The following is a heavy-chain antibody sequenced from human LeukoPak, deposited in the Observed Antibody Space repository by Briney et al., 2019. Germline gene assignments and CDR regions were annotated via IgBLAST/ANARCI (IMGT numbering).Heavy chain of an antibody. V-gene: IGHV3-53*01. J-gene: IGHJ4*02. CDR2: IYGDGST. CDR1: GFTVKNNY. Sequence: GGSLRLSCGASGFTVKNNYMNWVRQAPGKGLEWVSGIYGDGSTYYADSVKGRFTISRDNSKNTLYLQMNSLRAEDTAVYYCARGLYSDMSGSFDYWGQGTLVTVSS. CDR3: ARGLYSDMSGSFDY. D-gene: IGHD3-3*01.